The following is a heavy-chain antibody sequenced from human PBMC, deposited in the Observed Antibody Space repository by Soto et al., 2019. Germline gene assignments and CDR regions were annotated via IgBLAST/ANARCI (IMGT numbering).Heavy chain of an antibody. CDR2: IYYSGST. CDR1: GGSISSGGYY. Sequence: QVQLQESGPGLVKPSQTLSLTCTVSGGSISSGGYYWSWIRQHPGKGLEWIGYIYYSGSTYYNPSLKSRVTXXVXSXXNQCSLKLSSVTAADTAVYYCARVGIEMATISFDYWGQGTLVTVSS. V-gene: IGHV4-31*03. D-gene: IGHD5-12*01. CDR3: ARVGIEMATISFDY. J-gene: IGHJ4*02.